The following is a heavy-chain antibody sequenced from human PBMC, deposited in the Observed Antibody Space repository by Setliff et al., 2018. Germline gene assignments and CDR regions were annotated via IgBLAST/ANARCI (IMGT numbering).Heavy chain of an antibody. D-gene: IGHD3-3*01. CDR3: AGSRDYNFWSGYYSPLDY. CDR1: GYTFTSYD. J-gene: IGHJ4*02. V-gene: IGHV1-8*02. CDR2: MNPNSGNT. Sequence: ASVKVSCKDSGYTFTSYDINWVRQATGQGLEWMGWMNPNSGNTGYAQKFQGRVKMTRDTSTNTVYMQLSSLRSEDTAVYYCAGSRDYNFWSGYYSPLDYWGQGTLVTVSS.